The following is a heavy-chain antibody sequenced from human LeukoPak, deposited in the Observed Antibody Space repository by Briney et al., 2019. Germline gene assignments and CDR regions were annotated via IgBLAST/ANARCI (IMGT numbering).Heavy chain of an antibody. J-gene: IGHJ3*02. Sequence: GGSLRLSCAASGFSFSSYNMNWVRQAPGKGLEWVSVIYSGGSTYYADSVKGRFTISRDNSKNTLYLQMNSLRAEDTAVYYCAKDDSSGYVAFDIWGLGTMVTVSS. CDR2: IYSGGST. V-gene: IGHV3-53*01. CDR1: GFSFSSYN. CDR3: AKDDSSGYVAFDI. D-gene: IGHD3-22*01.